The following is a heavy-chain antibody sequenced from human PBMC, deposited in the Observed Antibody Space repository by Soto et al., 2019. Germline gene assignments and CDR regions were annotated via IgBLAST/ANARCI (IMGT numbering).Heavy chain of an antibody. CDR2: IIPIFGTA. CDR1: GGTFSSYA. V-gene: IGHV1-69*01. CDR3: ASPITYYYDSRKLYGMDV. D-gene: IGHD3-22*01. Sequence: QVQLVQSGAEVKKPGSSVKVSCKASGGTFSSYAISWVRQARGQGLEWMGGIIPIFGTANYAQKFQGRVTITADESTSTAYMELSSLRSEDTAVYYCASPITYYYDSRKLYGMDVWGQGTTVTVSS. J-gene: IGHJ6*02.